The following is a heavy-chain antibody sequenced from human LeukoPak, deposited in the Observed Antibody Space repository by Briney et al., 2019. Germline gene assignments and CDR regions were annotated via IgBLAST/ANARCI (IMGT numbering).Heavy chain of an antibody. Sequence: GGSLRLSCAASGFTFSSYAMHWVRQAPGKGLEWVAVISYDGSNKYYADSVKGRFTNSRDNSKNTLYLQMNSLRAEDTAVYYCASDKSVYGDYGEFDYWGQGTLVTVSS. D-gene: IGHD4-17*01. CDR3: ASDKSVYGDYGEFDY. CDR2: ISYDGSNK. V-gene: IGHV3-30-3*01. J-gene: IGHJ4*02. CDR1: GFTFSSYA.